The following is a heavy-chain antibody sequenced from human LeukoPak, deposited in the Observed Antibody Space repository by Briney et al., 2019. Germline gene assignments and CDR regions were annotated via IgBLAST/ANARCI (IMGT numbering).Heavy chain of an antibody. J-gene: IGHJ6*03. CDR1: GGSFSGYY. Sequence: PSETLSLTCAVYGGSFSGYYWSWIRQPPGKGLEWIGEINHSGSTNYNPSLKSRVTISVDTSKNQFSLKLSSVTAADTAVYYCARGSASGDFWSGYYKSYYYMDVWGKGTTVTVSS. CDR3: ARGSASGDFWSGYYKSYYYMDV. D-gene: IGHD3-3*01. V-gene: IGHV4-34*01. CDR2: INHSGST.